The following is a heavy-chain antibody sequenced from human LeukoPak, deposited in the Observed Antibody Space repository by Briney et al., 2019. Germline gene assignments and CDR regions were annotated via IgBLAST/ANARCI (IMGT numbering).Heavy chain of an antibody. CDR2: IYYSGST. CDR3: AREFGIPGPFDY. J-gene: IGHJ4*02. Sequence: SETLSLTCAVSGYSISSGYYWGWIRQPPGKGLEWIGYIYYSGSTYYNPSLKSRVTISVDTSKNQFSLKLSSVTAADTAVYYCAREFGIPGPFDYWGQGTLVTVSS. D-gene: IGHD3-10*01. V-gene: IGHV4-30-4*08. CDR1: GYSISSGYY.